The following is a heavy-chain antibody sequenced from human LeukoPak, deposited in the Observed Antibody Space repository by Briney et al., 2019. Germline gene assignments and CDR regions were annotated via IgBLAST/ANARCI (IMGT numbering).Heavy chain of an antibody. Sequence: SQTLSLTCTVSGASISSGGYYWNWIRQPPGKGLEWIGYIYYSRSTSYSPSLKSRLTISVDTSKNQFSLKLSSVTAADTAVYCCARDGYNSGYFDYWGQGTLVTVSS. D-gene: IGHD5-24*01. CDR3: ARDGYNSGYFDY. CDR2: IYYSRST. CDR1: GASISSGGYY. V-gene: IGHV4-30-4*01. J-gene: IGHJ4*02.